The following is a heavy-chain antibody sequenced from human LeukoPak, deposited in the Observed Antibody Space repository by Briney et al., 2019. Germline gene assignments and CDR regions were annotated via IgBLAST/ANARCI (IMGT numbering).Heavy chain of an antibody. CDR1: GYTFTSYG. V-gene: IGHV1-18*04. CDR3: ARMGDSGDEGESDY. D-gene: IGHD5-12*01. Sequence: VASVKVSCKASGYTFTSYGISWVRQAPGQGREWMGWISAYNGNTNYAQKLQGRLTMTTDPSTRPAYMEPGSLRSADTAVYYRARMGDSGDEGESDYWGQGTLVTVSS. CDR2: ISAYNGNT. J-gene: IGHJ4*02.